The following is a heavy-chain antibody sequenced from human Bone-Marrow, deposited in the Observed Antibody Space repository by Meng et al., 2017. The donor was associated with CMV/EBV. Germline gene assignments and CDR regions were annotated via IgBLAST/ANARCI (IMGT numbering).Heavy chain of an antibody. CDR2: ISSSNSTI. Sequence: GESXKXXCXASGFTFSSYEMNWVRQAPGNVLEWISYISSSNSTICYAESVTGRFTISRDNAKNSLYLQVNSLRVEDTAVYYCARGGTDFWSGYYGYYGMDVWGQGTTVTVSS. V-gene: IGHV3-48*03. CDR3: ARGGTDFWSGYYGYYGMDV. CDR1: GFTFSSYE. D-gene: IGHD3-3*01. J-gene: IGHJ6*02.